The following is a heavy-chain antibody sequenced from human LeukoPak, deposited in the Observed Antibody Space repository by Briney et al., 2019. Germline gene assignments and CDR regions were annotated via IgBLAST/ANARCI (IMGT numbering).Heavy chain of an antibody. CDR1: GGSISSSNW. CDR2: ISQTGST. Sequence: SGTLSLTCAVSGGSISSSNWWSWVRQPPGKGLEWIGEISQTGSTNYNPSLKSRVTMSVDKFRNQFSLKLSSVTAADTAVYYCAGDTIAVAGTKGNYWGQGTLVTVSS. J-gene: IGHJ4*02. V-gene: IGHV4-4*02. D-gene: IGHD6-13*01. CDR3: AGDTIAVAGTKGNY.